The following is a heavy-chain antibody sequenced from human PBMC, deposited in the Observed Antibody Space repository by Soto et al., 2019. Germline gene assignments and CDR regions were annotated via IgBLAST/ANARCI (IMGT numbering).Heavy chain of an antibody. D-gene: IGHD1-7*01. CDR3: ARSLPGTYGAFDL. V-gene: IGHV3-74*01. CDR2: ISGDGRST. Sequence: EVQLVDSGGGLVQPGGSLRLSCEASEFTFRSYWMHWVRQGPGKGLVWGSRISGDGRSTNVADSVKGRFTISRDNAKNTVYLQIDSLRAEDTAVYYCARSLPGTYGAFDLWGQGTMVTASS. J-gene: IGHJ3*01. CDR1: EFTFRSYW.